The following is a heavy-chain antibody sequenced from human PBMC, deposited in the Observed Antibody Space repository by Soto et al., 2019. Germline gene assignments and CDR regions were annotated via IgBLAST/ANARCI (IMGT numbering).Heavy chain of an antibody. V-gene: IGHV1-3*01. J-gene: IGHJ4*02. CDR3: ARGSYYYESSGYYPDY. Sequence: ASVKVSCKASGYTFTNYALHWVRQAPGQRIEWMGVINASGGATSYAQNFQDRVTMTRDTSTTTIYMELTNLKSEDTAVYYCARGSYYYESSGYYPDYWGQGTLVTVSS. CDR2: INASGGAT. CDR1: GYTFTNYA. D-gene: IGHD3-22*01.